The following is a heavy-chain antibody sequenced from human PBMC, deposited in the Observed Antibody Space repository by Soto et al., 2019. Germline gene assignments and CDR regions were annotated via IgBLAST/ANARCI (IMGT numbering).Heavy chain of an antibody. V-gene: IGHV1-2*02. CDR1: GYTFTDYF. CDR3: AGNYYDRSGYYYVDY. D-gene: IGHD3-22*01. J-gene: IGHJ4*02. Sequence: GASVKVSCKASGYTFTDYFMHWVRQAPGQGLEWVGWINPNSGGTLYAQKFQGRVTLTRDTSISTAYMELSRLTSDDTAVYYCAGNYYDRSGYYYVDYWRQRTLVTVS. CDR2: INPNSGGT.